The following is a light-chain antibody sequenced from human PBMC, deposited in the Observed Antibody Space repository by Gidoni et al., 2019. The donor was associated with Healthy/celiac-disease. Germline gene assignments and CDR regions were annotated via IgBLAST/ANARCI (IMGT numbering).Light chain of an antibody. CDR2: KAS. V-gene: IGKV1-5*03. Sequence: DIQMTQSPSTLSASVGNRVTITCRASQCISSWLAWYQQKPGKAPKILIYKASSLESGVPSRFSGSGSGTEFTLTIRSLQPDDFATYYYQQYNSFPITFGQGTRLEIK. J-gene: IGKJ5*01. CDR1: QCISSW. CDR3: QQYNSFPIT.